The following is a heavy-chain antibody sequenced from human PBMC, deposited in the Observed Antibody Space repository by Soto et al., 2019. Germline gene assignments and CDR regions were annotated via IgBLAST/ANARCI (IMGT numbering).Heavy chain of an antibody. V-gene: IGHV3-23*01. CDR2: ISGNGGSK. Sequence: GGSLRLSCAASGFTFSLYAMNWVRQAPGKGLEWVSSISGNGGSKYYPDSVKGRFTISRDNSNNTLYLQMNSLRAEDTAVYYCAKEVGGTPRGDDLNMWGQGAMVTVSS. CDR1: GFTFSLYA. D-gene: IGHD1-26*01. J-gene: IGHJ3*02. CDR3: AKEVGGTPRGDDLNM.